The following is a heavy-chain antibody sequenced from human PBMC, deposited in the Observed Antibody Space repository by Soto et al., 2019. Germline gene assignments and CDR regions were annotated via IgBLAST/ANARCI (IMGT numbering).Heavy chain of an antibody. V-gene: IGHV4-61*01. Sequence: KASETLSLTCAVSGYSISSGYYWSWIRQPPGKGLEWIGYIYYSGSTNYNPSLKSRVTISVDTSKNQFSLKLSSVTAADTAVYYCATTEAIRFLEWLLPDYYYYGMDVWGQGTTVTVSS. D-gene: IGHD3-3*01. CDR2: IYYSGST. J-gene: IGHJ6*02. CDR1: GYSISSGYY. CDR3: ATTEAIRFLEWLLPDYYYYGMDV.